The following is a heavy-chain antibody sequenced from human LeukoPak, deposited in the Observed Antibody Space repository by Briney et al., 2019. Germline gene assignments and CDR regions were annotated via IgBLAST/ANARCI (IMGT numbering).Heavy chain of an antibody. J-gene: IGHJ4*02. CDR3: ARDTLWIHSAGYYFDY. CDR1: GGTFSSYA. D-gene: IGHD5-18*01. V-gene: IGHV1-69*05. Sequence: SVKVSCKASGGTFSSYAISWVRQAPGQGLEWMGRIIPIFGTANYAQKFQGRVTITTDESTSTADMELSSLRSEDTAVYYCARDTLWIHSAGYYFDYWGQGTLVTVSS. CDR2: IIPIFGTA.